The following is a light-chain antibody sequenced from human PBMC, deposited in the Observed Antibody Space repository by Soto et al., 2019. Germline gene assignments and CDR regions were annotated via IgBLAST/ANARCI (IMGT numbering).Light chain of an antibody. J-gene: IGLJ3*02. CDR3: SSYTGSNNWV. Sequence: QSALTQPPSASGSPGQSVTMSCTGTSSDVGDYNYVSWYQQHPGKAPKLMIYEVIKRPSGVPDRLSGSKSGNTASLTVSGLQAEDEADYYCSSYTGSNNWVFGGGTKLTVL. V-gene: IGLV2-8*01. CDR2: EVI. CDR1: SSDVGDYNY.